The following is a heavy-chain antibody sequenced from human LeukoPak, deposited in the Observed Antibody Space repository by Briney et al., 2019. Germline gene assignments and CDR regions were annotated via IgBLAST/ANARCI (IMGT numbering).Heavy chain of an antibody. CDR1: GYSISSGYY. D-gene: IGHD2-2*01. CDR2: IYRSGNT. V-gene: IGHV4-38-2*01. Sequence: SETLSLTCAVSGYSISSGYYWGWIRQPPGKGLEWIGSIYRSGNTYYNPSLKSRVTISIDTSKNQLSLNLSSVTAAETAVYYCARGYCSSISCQPLDYWGQGTLVTVSS. J-gene: IGHJ4*02. CDR3: ARGYCSSISCQPLDY.